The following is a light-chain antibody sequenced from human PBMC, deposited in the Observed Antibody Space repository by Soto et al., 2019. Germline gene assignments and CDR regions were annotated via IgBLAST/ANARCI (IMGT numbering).Light chain of an antibody. CDR2: GAF. V-gene: IGKV1-17*03. J-gene: IGKJ1*01. CDR3: LQHNTFPWT. CDR1: QGINDN. Sequence: DIRMTQSPSAMSASVGDRVTITCRASQGINDNLAWFQQKPGQVPKRLIYGAFSLQRGVPSRFSGSGSGTEFTLTISSLQPEDFATYYCLQHNTFPWTFGQGTKVDIK.